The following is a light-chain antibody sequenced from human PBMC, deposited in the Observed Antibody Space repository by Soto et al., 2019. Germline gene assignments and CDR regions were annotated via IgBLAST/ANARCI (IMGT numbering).Light chain of an antibody. CDR1: QSVSSSY. V-gene: IGKV3-20*01. CDR2: DAS. Sequence: EIVLTQSPGTLSLSPWERATLSCRASQSVSSSYLAWYQQKPGQAPRLLIYDASSRATGIPDRFSGSGSGAYLSLTISGLEPEDFGVYYCPQYARSQRRVGQGAKVDIK. CDR3: PQYARSQRR. J-gene: IGKJ1*01.